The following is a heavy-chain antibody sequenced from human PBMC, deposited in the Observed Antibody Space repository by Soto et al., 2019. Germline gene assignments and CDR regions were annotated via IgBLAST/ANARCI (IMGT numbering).Heavy chain of an antibody. CDR3: ARESKWAPSTVFDY. D-gene: IGHD4-17*01. J-gene: IGHJ4*02. CDR2: ISYEGSNK. Sequence: QVQLVESGGGVVEPGRSLRLSCAASGFTFSSYAMHWVRQAPGKGLEWVAVISYEGSNKYYADSVKGRFTISRDNSQNALYLQMNSLRAEDRAVYYWARESKWAPSTVFDYWGQGTLVTVSS. V-gene: IGHV3-30-3*01. CDR1: GFTFSSYA.